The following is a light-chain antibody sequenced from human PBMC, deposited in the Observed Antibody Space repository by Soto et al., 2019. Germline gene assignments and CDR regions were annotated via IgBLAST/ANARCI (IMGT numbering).Light chain of an antibody. CDR1: QGIRDD. J-gene: IGKJ1*01. CDR2: GTS. CDR3: LQDYDYPRT. Sequence: AFQMTQSPSSLSASVGDRVTITCRASQGIRDDVGWYQQRPGEAPRLLIYGTSNLQSGVPSRFSGSGSGTDFTLTISSLQPEDFATYYCLQDYDYPRTFGQGTKVEIK. V-gene: IGKV1-6*01.